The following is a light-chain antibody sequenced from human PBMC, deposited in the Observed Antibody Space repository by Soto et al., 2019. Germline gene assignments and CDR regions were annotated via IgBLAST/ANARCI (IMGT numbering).Light chain of an antibody. CDR3: SSYTSSYNWV. CDR2: EVT. V-gene: IGLV2-14*01. Sequence: QSVLTQPASVSGSPGQSITISCTGTSSDVGGYNYVSWYQQHPGKAPKLMICEVTNRPSGVSNRFSGSKSGNTASLTTSGLQAEDEADYYCSSYTSSYNWVFGGGTKLTVL. CDR1: SSDVGGYNY. J-gene: IGLJ3*02.